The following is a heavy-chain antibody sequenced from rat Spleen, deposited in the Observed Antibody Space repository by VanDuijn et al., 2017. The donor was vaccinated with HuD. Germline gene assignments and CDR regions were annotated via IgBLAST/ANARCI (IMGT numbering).Heavy chain of an antibody. CDR3: ARQEGAANGGDY. CDR1: GLSFSNYD. J-gene: IGHJ2*01. CDR2: ISYDGSRT. V-gene: IGHV5-25*01. D-gene: IGHD1-2*01. Sequence: EVQLVESGGGLVQPGRSMKLSCAASGLSFSNYDMAWVRQAPTKGLEWVASISYDGSRTFYRDSVKGRFTISRDNAKSTLYLQMDSLRSEDTATYYCARQEGAANGGDYWGQGVMVTVSS.